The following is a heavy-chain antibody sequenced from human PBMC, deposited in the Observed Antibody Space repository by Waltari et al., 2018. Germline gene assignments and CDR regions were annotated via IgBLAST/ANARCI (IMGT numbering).Heavy chain of an antibody. CDR3: ARDKGYCSGGSCFNWFDP. V-gene: IGHV1-69*01. D-gene: IGHD2-15*01. J-gene: IGHJ5*02. CDR1: GGTFSSYA. CDR2: IIPIFGTA. Sequence: QVQLVQSGAEVKKPGSSVRVSSKASGGTFSSYAISWVRQAPGPGLEWMGGIIPIFGTANYAQKFQGRVTITADESTSTAYMELSSLRSEDTAVYYCARDKGYCSGGSCFNWFDPWGQGTLVTVSS.